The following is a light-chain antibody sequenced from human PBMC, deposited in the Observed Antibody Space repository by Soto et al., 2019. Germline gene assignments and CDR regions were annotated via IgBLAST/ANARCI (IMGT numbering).Light chain of an antibody. V-gene: IGLV2-11*01. Sequence: QPVLTQPRSVSGSPGQSVTISCTGTSTDVGAYNYVSWYQQHPGKAPKFMIFDVSKRPSGVPDRFSGSKSGDTASLTISGLQAEDEADYYCCSYAGSNVFGTGTKVTVL. CDR1: STDVGAYNY. CDR2: DVS. J-gene: IGLJ1*01. CDR3: CSYAGSNV.